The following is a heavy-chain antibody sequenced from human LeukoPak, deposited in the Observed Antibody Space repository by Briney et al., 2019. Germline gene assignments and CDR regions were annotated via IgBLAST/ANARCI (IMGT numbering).Heavy chain of an antibody. J-gene: IGHJ4*02. CDR3: ARQDRAMSLDY. CDR1: EFTFTGYY. V-gene: IGHV1-2*06. D-gene: IGHD5-18*01. Sequence: ASVKVSCKASEFTFTGYYIHWVRQAPGQGLEWMGRINPNSGDTNYAQKFQGRVTVTRDTSISTAYMELSSLRSDDTAIYYCARQDRAMSLDYWGQGTPVTVSS. CDR2: INPNSGDT.